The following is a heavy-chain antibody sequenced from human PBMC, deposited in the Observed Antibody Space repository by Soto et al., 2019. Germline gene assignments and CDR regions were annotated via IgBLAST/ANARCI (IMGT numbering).Heavy chain of an antibody. D-gene: IGHD3-10*01. V-gene: IGHV1-69*13. CDR3: ARDPPGSGYFDL. J-gene: IGHJ2*01. CDR1: GGSFSSYA. CDR2: IIPIFGTA. Sequence: GASVKVSCKASGGSFSSYAISWVRQAPGQGLEWMGGIIPIFGTANYAQKFQGRVTITADESTSTAYMELSSLRSEDTAVYYCARDPPGSGYFDLWGRGTLVTVSS.